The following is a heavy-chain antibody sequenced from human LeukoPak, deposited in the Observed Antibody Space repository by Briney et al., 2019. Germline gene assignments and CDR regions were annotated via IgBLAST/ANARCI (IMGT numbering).Heavy chain of an antibody. Sequence: SETLSLTCTVSGGSISSYYWSWIRQPPGKGLEWIGYIYYSGSTNYNPSLKSRVTISVDTSKNQFSLKLSSVTAADTAVYYCARHGPYSGSLGWFDPWGQGTLSPSPQ. V-gene: IGHV4-59*08. CDR2: IYYSGST. CDR3: ARHGPYSGSLGWFDP. CDR1: GGSISSYY. D-gene: IGHD1-26*01. J-gene: IGHJ5*02.